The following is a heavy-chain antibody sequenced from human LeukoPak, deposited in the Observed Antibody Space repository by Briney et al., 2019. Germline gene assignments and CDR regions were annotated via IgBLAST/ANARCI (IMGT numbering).Heavy chain of an antibody. CDR3: ARALTIFGVVQLTYYFDY. V-gene: IGHV1-2*02. CDR2: INPNSGGT. Sequence: ASVKVSCKASGYTFTGYYMHWVRQAPGQGLEWMGWINPNSGGTNYAQKFQGRVTMNRDTSTSTVYMELSSLRSEDTAVYYCARALTIFGVVQLTYYFDYWGQGTLVTVSS. J-gene: IGHJ4*02. CDR1: GYTFTGYY. D-gene: IGHD3-3*01.